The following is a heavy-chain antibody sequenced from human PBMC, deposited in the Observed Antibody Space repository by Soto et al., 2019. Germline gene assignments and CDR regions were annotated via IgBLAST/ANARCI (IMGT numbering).Heavy chain of an antibody. D-gene: IGHD2-15*01. CDR1: GFPFSSYG. CDR3: AKDLGIVVVVAATLDY. Sequence: QVQLVESGGGVVQPGRSLRLSCAASGFPFSSYGMHWVRQAPGKGLEWVAVISYDGSNKYYADSVKGRFTISRDNSKNTLYLQMNSLRAEDTAVYYCAKDLGIVVVVAATLDYWGQGTLVTVSS. J-gene: IGHJ4*02. V-gene: IGHV3-30*18. CDR2: ISYDGSNK.